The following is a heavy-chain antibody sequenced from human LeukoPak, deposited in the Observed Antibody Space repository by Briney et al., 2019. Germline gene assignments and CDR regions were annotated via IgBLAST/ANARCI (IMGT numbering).Heavy chain of an antibody. D-gene: IGHD5-18*01. V-gene: IGHV3-23*01. Sequence: PGGSLRLSCVASGFTFSSYAMSWVRQAPGKGLEWVSAISDSGGSTYYADSVKGRFTISRDNSKNTLFLQMNSLRAEDTAVYYCAKDLSSGVDTYYFDYWGQGTLVTVSS. J-gene: IGHJ4*02. CDR1: GFTFSSYA. CDR3: AKDLSSGVDTYYFDY. CDR2: ISDSGGST.